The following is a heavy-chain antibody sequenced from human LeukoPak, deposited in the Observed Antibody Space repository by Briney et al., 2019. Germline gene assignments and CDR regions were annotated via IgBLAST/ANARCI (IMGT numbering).Heavy chain of an antibody. J-gene: IGHJ3*02. Sequence: GESLKISCKGSGYSFTSYWIGWVRQMPGKGLEWMGIIYPGDSDTRYSPSFQGQVTISADKSISTAYLQWSSLKASDTAIHYCARHVSSSRVAFDIWGQGTMVTVSS. D-gene: IGHD2-2*01. CDR1: GYSFTSYW. CDR2: IYPGDSDT. V-gene: IGHV5-51*01. CDR3: ARHVSSSRVAFDI.